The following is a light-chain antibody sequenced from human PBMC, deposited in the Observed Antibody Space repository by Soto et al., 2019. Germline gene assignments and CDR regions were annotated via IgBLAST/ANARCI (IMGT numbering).Light chain of an antibody. CDR2: STS. CDR3: MLYYGGAHLV. J-gene: IGLJ2*01. Sequence: QTVVTQDPSLTVSPGGTVTITCASSTGAVTSDTYPNWLQQNPGQAPRSLIYSTSNQPSGTPARFSGSLLGGKAALTLSGVQPEDEAEYYCMLYYGGAHLVFGGGTKLTVL. CDR1: TGAVTSDTY. V-gene: IGLV7-43*01.